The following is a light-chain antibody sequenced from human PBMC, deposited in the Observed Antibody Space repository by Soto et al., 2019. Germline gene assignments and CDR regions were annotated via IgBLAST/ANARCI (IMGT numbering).Light chain of an antibody. CDR1: QGISNY. CDR2: DAS. Sequence: DIQMTQSPSTLSASVGDRVTITCRASQGISNYLAWFQQKPGKAPKLLIYDASSLESGVPSRFSGSGSGTEFTLTISSLQPDDFGTYYCQQYNSYSTFGQGTKVDIK. V-gene: IGKV1-5*01. CDR3: QQYNSYST. J-gene: IGKJ1*01.